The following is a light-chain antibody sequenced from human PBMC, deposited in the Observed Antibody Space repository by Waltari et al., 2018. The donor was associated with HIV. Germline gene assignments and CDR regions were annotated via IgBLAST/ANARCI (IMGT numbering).Light chain of an antibody. CDR3: ATWDDTLNGVI. CDR1: SSNIGSNS. Sequence: QSVLTQPPSASGTPGQRVTISCSGGSSNIGSNSVHWYQQLPGTAPRLLLYSTNQRPSRVLDRLSGSKSGTSASLAISGLQSEDEADYYCATWDDTLNGVIFGGGTKLTVL. CDR2: STN. J-gene: IGLJ2*01. V-gene: IGLV1-44*01.